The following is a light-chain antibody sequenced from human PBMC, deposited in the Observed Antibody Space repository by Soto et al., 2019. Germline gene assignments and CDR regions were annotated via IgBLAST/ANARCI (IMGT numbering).Light chain of an antibody. J-gene: IGKJ1*01. Sequence: DIQMTQSPSTLSASEGDRVTITCRASQSISSWLAWYQQKPGKAPKLLIYKASSLESGVPSRFSGSGSGTEFTLTISSLQPDDFATYYCQLGRTFGQGTKVEIK. CDR3: QLGRT. CDR2: KAS. CDR1: QSISSW. V-gene: IGKV1-5*03.